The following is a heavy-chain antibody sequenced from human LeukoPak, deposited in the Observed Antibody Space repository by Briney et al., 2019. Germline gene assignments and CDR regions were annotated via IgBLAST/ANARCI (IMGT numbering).Heavy chain of an antibody. Sequence: ASVKVSCKASGYTFTGYYMHWVRQAPGQGLEWMGWINPNSGGTNYAQKFQGRITMTRDTSISTAYMELSRLRSDDTAAYYCANLGGLDNWYMDVWGKGTTVTVSS. CDR3: ANLGGLDNWYMDV. J-gene: IGHJ6*03. V-gene: IGHV1-2*02. D-gene: IGHD3-22*01. CDR1: GYTFTGYY. CDR2: INPNSGGT.